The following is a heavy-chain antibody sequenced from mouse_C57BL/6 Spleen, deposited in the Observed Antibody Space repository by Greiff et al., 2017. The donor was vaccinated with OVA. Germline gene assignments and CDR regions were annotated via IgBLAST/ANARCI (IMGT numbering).Heavy chain of an antibody. CDR2: IDPSDSYT. CDR1: GYTFTSYW. J-gene: IGHJ1*03. CDR3: ARGGLGRYFDV. Sequence: QVQLKQPGAELVKPGASVKLSCKASGYTFTSYWMQWVKQRPGQGLEWIGEIDPSDSYTNYNQKFKGKATLTVDTSSSTAYMQLSSLTSEDSAVYYCARGGLGRYFDVWGTGTTVTVSS. V-gene: IGHV1-50*01. D-gene: IGHD3-3*01.